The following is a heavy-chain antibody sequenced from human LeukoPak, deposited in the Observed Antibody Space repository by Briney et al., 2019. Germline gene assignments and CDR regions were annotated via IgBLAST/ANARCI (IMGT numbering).Heavy chain of an antibody. D-gene: IGHD4-17*01. V-gene: IGHV4-59*01. J-gene: IGHJ4*02. CDR3: ARGGVTTIAQYDY. Sequence: SETLSLTCTVSGDSIISYLWSWIRQPPGKGLEWIGYIFDSGTTNYNPSTNYNPSLKSRVTVSLDTSSNHFSLKLTSVTAADTAVYFCARGGVTTIAQYDYWGQGTLVTVSS. CDR1: GDSIISYL. CDR2: IFDSGTTNYNPST.